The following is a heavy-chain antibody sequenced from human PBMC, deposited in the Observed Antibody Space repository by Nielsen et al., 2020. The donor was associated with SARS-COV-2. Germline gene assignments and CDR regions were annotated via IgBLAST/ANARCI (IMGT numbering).Heavy chain of an antibody. D-gene: IGHD6-13*01. CDR3: AKPAAAGTGY. V-gene: IGHV3-13*04. J-gene: IGHJ4*02. Sequence: GESLKISCAASGFTFSNYDMHWVRQAAGKGLEWVSSIDSSGNTYYADSVKGRFTISRDNAKNSLYLQMNSLRAEDTALYYCAKPAAAGTGYWGQGTLVTVSS. CDR1: GFTFSNYD. CDR2: IDSSGNT.